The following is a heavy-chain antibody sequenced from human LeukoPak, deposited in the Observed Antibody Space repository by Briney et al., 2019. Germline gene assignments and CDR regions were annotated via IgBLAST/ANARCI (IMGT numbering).Heavy chain of an antibody. D-gene: IGHD1-26*01. Sequence: GGSLRLSCAASGFTFSSYEMNWVRQAPGKGLEWVSYISSSGSTIYYADSVKGRFTISRDNAKNSLYLQMNSLRAEDTAVYYCAKDRGSYYGGDFDYWGQGTLVTVSS. CDR2: ISSSGSTI. V-gene: IGHV3-48*03. J-gene: IGHJ4*02. CDR3: AKDRGSYYGGDFDY. CDR1: GFTFSSYE.